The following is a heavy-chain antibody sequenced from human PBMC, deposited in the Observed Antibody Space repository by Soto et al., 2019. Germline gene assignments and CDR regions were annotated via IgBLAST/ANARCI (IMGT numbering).Heavy chain of an antibody. Sequence: GGSLRLSCAASGFTFSSYAMSWVRQAPGKGLEWVSAISGSGGSTYYADSVKGRFTISRDNSKNTLYLQMNSLRAEDTAVYYCAKYNGVVPAAMPGFYYYYYYMDVWGKGTTVTVSS. CDR2: ISGSGGST. CDR1: GFTFSSYA. J-gene: IGHJ6*03. CDR3: AKYNGVVPAAMPGFYYYYYYMDV. V-gene: IGHV3-23*01. D-gene: IGHD2-2*01.